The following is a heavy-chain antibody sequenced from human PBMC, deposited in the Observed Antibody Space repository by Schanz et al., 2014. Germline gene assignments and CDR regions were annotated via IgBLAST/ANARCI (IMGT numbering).Heavy chain of an antibody. D-gene: IGHD3-10*01. Sequence: EVQLVQSGGGLVQPGGSLRLSCAASGFTFSSHWMHWVRQDPGKGLVWVARINSVGSNTDYADSVKGRFTISRDNSKNTLYLQMNSLRPEDTAVYYCARGGFGEVSYCDYWGQGTLVTVSS. CDR2: INSVGSNT. J-gene: IGHJ4*02. CDR1: GFTFSSHW. V-gene: IGHV3-74*01. CDR3: ARGGFGEVSYCDY.